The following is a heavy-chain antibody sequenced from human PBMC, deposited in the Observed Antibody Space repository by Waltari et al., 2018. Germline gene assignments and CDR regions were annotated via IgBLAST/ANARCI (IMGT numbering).Heavy chain of an antibody. D-gene: IGHD5-12*01. Sequence: VQLVQSGAEVKQPGSSVKVSCKSSGGPFSSVGLHWLRQAPGQGLEWMGKIIPMPGITDYEQKFKGRLRITADRSTTTGYMELRSLGSEDTAIYYCARRVSTKGAFEVWGRGTLVTVSP. CDR1: GGPFSSVG. V-gene: IGHV1-69*02. CDR3: ARRVSTKGAFEV. CDR2: IIPMPGIT. J-gene: IGHJ3*01.